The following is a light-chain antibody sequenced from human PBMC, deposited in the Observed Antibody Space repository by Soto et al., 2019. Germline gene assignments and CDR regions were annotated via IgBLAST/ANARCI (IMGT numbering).Light chain of an antibody. CDR2: GTN. CDR3: SSYAGSSTLV. J-gene: IGLJ2*01. CDR1: TSNIGTNP. V-gene: IGLV1-44*01. Sequence: QSVLTQPPSASGTPGQRVVISCSGSTSNIGTNPVNWYQQLPGTAPKLLIYGTNQRPSGVPDRFSGSKSGTSASLAISGLQSADEADYYCSSYAGSSTLVFGGGTKLTVL.